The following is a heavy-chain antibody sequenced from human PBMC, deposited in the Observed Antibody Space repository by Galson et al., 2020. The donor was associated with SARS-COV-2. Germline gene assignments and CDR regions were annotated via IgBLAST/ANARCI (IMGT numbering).Heavy chain of an antibody. CDR3: ARYRLTYFDY. V-gene: IGHV2-5*02. CDR2: IYWDDDK. D-gene: IGHD5-12*01. Sequence: KMSGPTLVKPTQTLTLTCTVSGFSLSTTTVAAGWIRQPPGKALEWLALIYWDDDKRYSPSLKDRLTITKDTSKNQVVLTMTSVDPVDTATYYCARYRLTYFDYWGQGTLVSVSS. CDR1: GFSLSTTTVA. J-gene: IGHJ4*02.